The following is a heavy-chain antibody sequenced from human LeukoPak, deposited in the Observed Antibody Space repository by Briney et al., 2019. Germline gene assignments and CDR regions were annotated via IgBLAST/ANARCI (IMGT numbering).Heavy chain of an antibody. D-gene: IGHD2/OR15-2a*01. V-gene: IGHV3-23*01. Sequence: GGSLRLSCAASGFTFSSYAMSWVRQAPGKGLEWVSSISNSGGRTFYTDSVKGRFTISRDNSKITLYLQMNSLRADDTDVYYCAAISYLAFDIWGQGTMVTVSS. CDR3: AAISYLAFDI. J-gene: IGHJ3*02. CDR2: ISNSGGRT. CDR1: GFTFSSYA.